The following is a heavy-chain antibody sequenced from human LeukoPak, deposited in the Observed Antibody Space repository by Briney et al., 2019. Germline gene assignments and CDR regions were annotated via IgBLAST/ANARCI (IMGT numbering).Heavy chain of an antibody. CDR2: ISWNSGSI. Sequence: GGSLRLSCAASGFTFDDYAMHWVRQAPRKGLEWVLGISWNSGSIGYADSVKGRFTISRDNAKNSLYLQMNSLRAEDMALYYCAGSEYSSSTGAFDIWGQGTMVTVSS. CDR3: AGSEYSSSTGAFDI. D-gene: IGHD6-6*01. CDR1: GFTFDDYA. V-gene: IGHV3-9*03. J-gene: IGHJ3*02.